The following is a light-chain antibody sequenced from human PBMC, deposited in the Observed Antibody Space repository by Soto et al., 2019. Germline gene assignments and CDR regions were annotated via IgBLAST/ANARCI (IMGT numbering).Light chain of an antibody. CDR2: GVS. CDR1: QRLSSN. Sequence: EIVMTQSPATLSVSPGERATLSCRASQRLSSNLAWYQQKPGQAPRLLIYGVSTRATGVPARFSGSGSGTEFTLTISSLQSEDSAVYYCQQRSDWPLTFGQGTRLEIK. V-gene: IGKV3-15*01. J-gene: IGKJ5*01. CDR3: QQRSDWPLT.